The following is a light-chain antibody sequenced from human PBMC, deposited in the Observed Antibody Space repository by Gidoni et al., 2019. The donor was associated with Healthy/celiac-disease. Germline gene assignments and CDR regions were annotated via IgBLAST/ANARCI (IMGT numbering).Light chain of an antibody. J-gene: IGKJ4*01. Sequence: EIVFTHSPATLSLSPGERATLSCRASQSVSSYLAWYQQKPGQAPRLLIYDASNRATGIPARFSGSGPGTDFTLTISSREPEDVEVYYCQQRSNCPLTFGGGTKVEIK. CDR2: DAS. CDR3: QQRSNCPLT. CDR1: QSVSSY. V-gene: IGKV3D-11*02.